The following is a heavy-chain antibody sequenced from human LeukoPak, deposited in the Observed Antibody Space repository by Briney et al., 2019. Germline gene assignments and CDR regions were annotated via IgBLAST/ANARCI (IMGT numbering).Heavy chain of an antibody. V-gene: IGHV3-11*06. CDR1: GFTFSDYY. D-gene: IGHD3-22*01. CDR2: ISGSSSHI. Sequence: GGSLRLSRVVSGFTFSDYYMNWIRQAPGKGLEWLSYISGSSSHILYADSVKGRFTISRDNAKNSLYLQMNTLRAEDTAVYYCARFELDSGGYASNFDSWGQGTLVTVSS. CDR3: ARFELDSGGYASNFDS. J-gene: IGHJ4*02.